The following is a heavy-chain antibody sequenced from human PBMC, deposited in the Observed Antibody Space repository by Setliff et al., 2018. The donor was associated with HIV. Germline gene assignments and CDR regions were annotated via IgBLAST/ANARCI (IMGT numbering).Heavy chain of an antibody. CDR3: ARVEAKVRGATYGMDV. CDR1: GGSISGHY. J-gene: IGHJ6*02. CDR2: IHYSGSF. D-gene: IGHD3-10*01. Sequence: TSETLSLTCTVSGGSISGHYWPWIRQAPGKGLEWIGTIHYSGSFVYSPSLKSRVSISLDTSKNQFSLKLSSVTAADTAVYYCARVEAKVRGATYGMDVWGQGTTVTVSS. V-gene: IGHV4-59*11.